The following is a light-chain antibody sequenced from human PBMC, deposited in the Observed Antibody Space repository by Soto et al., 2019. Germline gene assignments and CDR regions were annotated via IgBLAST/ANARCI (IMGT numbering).Light chain of an antibody. CDR2: SAS. J-gene: IGKJ2*01. CDR3: QQYDDWTTYT. CDR1: QSIGFH. Sequence: EIVMTQSPVTLSVSPGETATLSCRASQSIGFHLAWYPQRPGQTPRLVIYSASIRAPGVPDRFSGSGSGTEFTLTINSLQSEDFAVSYCQQYDDWTTYTFGQGTKMDSK. V-gene: IGKV3-15*01.